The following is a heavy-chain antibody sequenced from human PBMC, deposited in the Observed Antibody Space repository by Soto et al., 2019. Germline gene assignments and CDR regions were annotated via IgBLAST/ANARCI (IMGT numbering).Heavy chain of an antibody. J-gene: IGHJ4*02. CDR1: GYTFTKFY. V-gene: IGHV1-46*03. D-gene: IGHD5-12*01. Sequence: ASVKVSCKASGYTFTKFYLHWVRQAPGQGLEWMEIIDPSDGTTSYAQKFQGRVTMTRDISSNTAYLELSGLASEDTAVYYCAKKHSGSSLAYWGQGPLVTVS. CDR3: AKKHSGSSLAY. CDR2: IDPSDGTT.